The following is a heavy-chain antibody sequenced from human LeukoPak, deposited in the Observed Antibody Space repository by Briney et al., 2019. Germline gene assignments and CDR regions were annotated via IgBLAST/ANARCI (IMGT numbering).Heavy chain of an antibody. CDR3: VFGVVSSGLPFDY. V-gene: IGHV3-64D*06. J-gene: IGHJ4*02. D-gene: IGHD6-19*01. Sequence: PGGSLRLSCSASGFTFSSYVMHWVRQAPGKGLEYVSTISSNGDSTYYADSVKGRFIISRDNSENTLYLQMTSLRAEDTAVYYCVFGVVSSGLPFDYWGQGTLVTVSS. CDR1: GFTFSSYV. CDR2: ISSNGDST.